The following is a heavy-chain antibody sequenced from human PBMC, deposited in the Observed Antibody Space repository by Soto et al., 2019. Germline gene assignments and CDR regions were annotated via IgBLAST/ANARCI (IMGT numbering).Heavy chain of an antibody. V-gene: IGHV3-30*18. CDR2: ISYDGSNK. D-gene: IGHD2-2*01. CDR3: AKDRGYHVPWGMHV. J-gene: IGHJ6*02. Sequence: GGSLRLSWAASRLTSNRYEMNWARQAPGKGLEWVAVISYDGSNKYYADSVKGRFTISRDNSKNTLYLQMNSLRAEDTAVYYCAKDRGYHVPWGMHVWGQGSTVIVS. CDR1: RLTSNRYE.